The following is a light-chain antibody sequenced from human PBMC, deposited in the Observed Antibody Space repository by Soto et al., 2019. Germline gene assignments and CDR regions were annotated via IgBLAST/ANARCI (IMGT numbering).Light chain of an antibody. CDR1: QSIDIY. CDR3: QQSYRNPFT. J-gene: IGKJ3*01. V-gene: IGKV1-39*01. Sequence: DIQMTQSPSSLSASVGDRVTIFCRASQSIDIYLNWYQQKPGKAPKLLIYAASSFPSGVPSRFSGSGSGTDFSLTISSLQPEDFATYFCQQSYRNPFTFGPGTRVEIK. CDR2: AAS.